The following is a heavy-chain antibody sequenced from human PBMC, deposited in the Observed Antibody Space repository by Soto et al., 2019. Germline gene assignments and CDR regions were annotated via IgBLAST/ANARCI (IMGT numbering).Heavy chain of an antibody. CDR3: ASLRFLEWLSGPSWFDP. V-gene: IGHV4-59*01. CDR1: GGSISSYY. CDR2: IYYSGST. Sequence: SETLSLTCTVSGGSISSYYWSWIRQPPGKGLEWIGYIYYSGSTNYNPSLKSRVTISVDTSKNQFSLKLSSVTAADTAVYYCASLRFLEWLSGPSWFDPWGQGTLVTVSS. J-gene: IGHJ5*02. D-gene: IGHD3-3*01.